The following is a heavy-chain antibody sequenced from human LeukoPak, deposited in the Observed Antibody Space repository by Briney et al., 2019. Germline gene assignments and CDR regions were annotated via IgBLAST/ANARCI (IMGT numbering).Heavy chain of an antibody. CDR2: ISGSGGST. D-gene: IGHD3-10*01. Sequence: GGSLRLSCAASGFTFSSYAMSWVRQAPGKGLEWVSAISGSGGSTYYADSVKGWFTISRDNSKNTLYLQMNSLRAEDTAVYYCANQGKITMVRGVFDYWGQGTLVTVSS. V-gene: IGHV3-23*01. J-gene: IGHJ4*02. CDR3: ANQGKITMVRGVFDY. CDR1: GFTFSSYA.